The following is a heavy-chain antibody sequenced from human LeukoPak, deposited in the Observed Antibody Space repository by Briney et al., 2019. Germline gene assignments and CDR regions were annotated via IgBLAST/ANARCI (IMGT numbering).Heavy chain of an antibody. D-gene: IGHD2-21*02. J-gene: IGHJ4*02. Sequence: SETLSLTCTVSGGSISSYYWSWIRQPPGKGLEWIGYIYYSGSTNYNPSLKSRVTISVDTSKNQFSLKLSSVTAADTAVYYCARFVVVTAYFDYWGQGTLVTVSS. V-gene: IGHV4-59*01. CDR2: IYYSGST. CDR3: ARFVVVTAYFDY. CDR1: GGSISSYY.